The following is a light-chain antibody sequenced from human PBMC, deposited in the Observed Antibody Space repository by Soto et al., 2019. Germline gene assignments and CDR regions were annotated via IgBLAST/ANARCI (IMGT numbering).Light chain of an antibody. CDR3: QQYNHYPWT. CDR2: TAS. J-gene: IGKJ1*01. Sequence: DIQMTQSPSTLSASVGDRVTITCRASQSVNTYLAWYQQKPGKAPNLLIYTASGLENGVPSRFSGSGSGTDFTLTISSLQPDDLGTYYCQQYNHYPWTFGQGTKVEI. V-gene: IGKV1-5*03. CDR1: QSVNTY.